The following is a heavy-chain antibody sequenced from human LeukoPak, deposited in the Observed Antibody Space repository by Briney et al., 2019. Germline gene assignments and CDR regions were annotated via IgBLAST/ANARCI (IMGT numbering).Heavy chain of an antibody. CDR1: GFTFSSYS. Sequence: PGGSLRLSCAASGFTFSSYSMNWVRQAPGKGLEWVSGISWNSGSIGYADSVKGRFTISRDNAKNSLYLQMNSLRAEDTALYYCAKDMGVVPAAASDYWGQGTLVTVSS. CDR3: AKDMGVVPAAASDY. J-gene: IGHJ4*02. CDR2: ISWNSGSI. V-gene: IGHV3-9*01. D-gene: IGHD2-2*01.